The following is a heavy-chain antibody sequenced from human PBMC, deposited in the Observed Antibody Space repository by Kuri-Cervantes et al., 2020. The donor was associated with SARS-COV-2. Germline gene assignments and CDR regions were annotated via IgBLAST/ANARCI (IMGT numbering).Heavy chain of an antibody. Sequence: SETLSLTCAVYGGSFSGYYWSWIRQPPGKGLEWIGEINYSGSTNYNPSLKSRVTISVDTSKNQFSLKLSSVTAADTAVYYCARHYITRYFDLWGRGTLVTVSS. D-gene: IGHD2-2*01. J-gene: IGHJ2*01. V-gene: IGHV4-34*01. CDR3: ARHYITRYFDL. CDR1: GGSFSGYY. CDR2: INYSGST.